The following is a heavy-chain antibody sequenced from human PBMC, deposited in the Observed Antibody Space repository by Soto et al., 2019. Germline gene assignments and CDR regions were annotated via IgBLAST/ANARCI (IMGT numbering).Heavy chain of an antibody. CDR1: GGSFSGYW. CDR3: AQITFCGGDCPNWFDP. D-gene: IGHD2-21*02. J-gene: IGHJ5*02. V-gene: IGHV4-34*01. CDR2: TTHSGYT. Sequence: QVQLQQWGAGLLKPSETLSLTCAVYGGSFSGYWWSWIRQPPGKGLEWIGETTHSGYTNYNPSLKSRVTISVDPSRNQFSLKLNSVTAADTAVYYCAQITFCGGDCPNWFDPWGQGTLVTVSS.